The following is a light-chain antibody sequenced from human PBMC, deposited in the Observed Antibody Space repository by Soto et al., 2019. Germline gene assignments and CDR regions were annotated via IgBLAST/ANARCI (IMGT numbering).Light chain of an antibody. CDR2: AAS. CDR1: QGISSF. V-gene: IGKV1-9*01. J-gene: IGKJ5*01. CDR3: QQLNSYPIT. Sequence: IQLTQSPSSLSASLGDSVTITCRASQGISSFLAWYQQKPGKAPKLLIYAASTLQSGVPSRCRGSGSGTDFTLTISSLQPEDFATYFCQQLNSYPITFGQGTRLEIK.